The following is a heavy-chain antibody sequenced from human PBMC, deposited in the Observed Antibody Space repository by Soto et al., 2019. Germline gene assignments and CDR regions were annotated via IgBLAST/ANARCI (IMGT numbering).Heavy chain of an antibody. Sequence: SETLSLTCTVSGGSISSYYWSWIRQPPGKGLEWIGYIYYSGSTNYNPSHKSRVTISVDTSKDQFSLKLSSVTAADTAVYYCARRGFGYSGYDWGYFDYWGQGTLVTVS. J-gene: IGHJ4*02. CDR1: GGSISSYY. CDR2: IYYSGST. D-gene: IGHD5-12*01. V-gene: IGHV4-59*08. CDR3: ARRGFGYSGYDWGYFDY.